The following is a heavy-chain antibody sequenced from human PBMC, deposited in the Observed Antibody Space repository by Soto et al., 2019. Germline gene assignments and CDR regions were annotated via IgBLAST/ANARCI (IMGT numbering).Heavy chain of an antibody. CDR3: ARGRDYGDYVFVDAFDI. Sequence: ASVKVSCKASGYTFTSYGISWVRQAPGQGLEWMGWISAYNGNTNYAQKLQGRVTMTTDTSTSTAYMELRSLRSDDTAVYYCARGRDYGDYVFVDAFDIWGQGTMVTVSS. V-gene: IGHV1-18*01. CDR2: ISAYNGNT. CDR1: GYTFTSYG. J-gene: IGHJ3*02. D-gene: IGHD4-17*01.